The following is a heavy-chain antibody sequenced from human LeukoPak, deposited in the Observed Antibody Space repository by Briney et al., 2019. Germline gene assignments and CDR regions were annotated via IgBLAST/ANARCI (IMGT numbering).Heavy chain of an antibody. J-gene: IGHJ3*02. Sequence: GGSLRLSCAASGFTFSTCNMNWVRQAPGKGLEWVSSITSSGEYIYYADSLKGRFTISRDNAKNSRYLQMNSLRAEDTAMYYYASPGEVGAATRLAAFHIWGQGTMVTVSS. D-gene: IGHD3-16*01. CDR1: GFTFSTCN. CDR3: ASPGEVGAATRLAAFHI. CDR2: ITSSGEYI. V-gene: IGHV3-21*01.